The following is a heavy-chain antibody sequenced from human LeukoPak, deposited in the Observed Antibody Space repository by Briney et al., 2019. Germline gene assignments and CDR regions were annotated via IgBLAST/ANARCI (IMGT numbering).Heavy chain of an antibody. Sequence: GESLKISCQGSGSSFTSYWIGWVRQLPGKGLEWMGIIYPGDSDTRYSPSFQGQVTISADKSISTAYLQWSSLKASDTAMYYCATCIAAAGTTAFDIWGQGTMVTVSS. CDR1: GSSFTSYW. CDR3: ATCIAAAGTTAFDI. J-gene: IGHJ3*02. V-gene: IGHV5-51*01. D-gene: IGHD6-13*01. CDR2: IYPGDSDT.